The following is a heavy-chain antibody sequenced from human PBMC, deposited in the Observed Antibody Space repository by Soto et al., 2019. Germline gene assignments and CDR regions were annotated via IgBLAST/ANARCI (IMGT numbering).Heavy chain of an antibody. D-gene: IGHD3-3*01. CDR1: GGSISSRDW. CDR2: IYHGGGT. Sequence: SETLSLTCSVSGGSISSRDWWTWVRQAPGKGLEWIGKIYHGGGTNFSPSLRGRVNISIDKSRKFFSLTLNSVTAADTAIYFCATGNVDSMLESWGRGTLVTVSS. J-gene: IGHJ4*02. CDR3: ATGNVDSMLES. V-gene: IGHV4-4*02.